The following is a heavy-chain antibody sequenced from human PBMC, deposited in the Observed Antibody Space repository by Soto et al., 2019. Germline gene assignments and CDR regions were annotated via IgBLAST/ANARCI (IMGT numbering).Heavy chain of an antibody. CDR1: GFTFNTYG. CDR3: ARADCTGAYCYSWPFNYGVDV. D-gene: IGHD2-15*01. V-gene: IGHV3-33*08. Sequence: QVQLVESGGGVVQPGGSLRLSCTTSGFTFNTYGMHWVRQAPGKGLEWVAIIWYDGSNKYYADSVKGRFTISRDNSKNTLYLQMNRLRGEDTALYYCARADCTGAYCYSWPFNYGVDVWGQGTTVTVSS. CDR2: IWYDGSNK. J-gene: IGHJ6*02.